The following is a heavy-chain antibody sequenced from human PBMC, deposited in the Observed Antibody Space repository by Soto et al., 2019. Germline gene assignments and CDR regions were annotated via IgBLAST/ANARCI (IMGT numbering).Heavy chain of an antibody. CDR1: GYSVASNSAA. CDR2: TYYRSKWYN. J-gene: IGHJ5*02. V-gene: IGHV6-1*01. Sequence: PSHTRSLTCAISGYSVASNSAAWNLIRQSPSRGLEWLGRTYYRSKWYNDYAVSVKSRITINPDTSKNQFSLQLNSVTPEDTAVYYCARVLSGEKTYYDFWSGYHNWFDPWGQGTLVTVSS. D-gene: IGHD3-3*01. CDR3: ARVLSGEKTYYDFWSGYHNWFDP.